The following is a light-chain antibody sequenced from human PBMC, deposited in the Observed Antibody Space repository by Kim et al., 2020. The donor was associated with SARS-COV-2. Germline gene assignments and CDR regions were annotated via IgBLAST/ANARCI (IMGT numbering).Light chain of an antibody. CDR1: QSVLYSINNLNY. V-gene: IGKV4-1*01. CDR3: QQYYSDYPT. CDR2: WAS. Sequence: ATSNCKSRQSVLYSINNLNYLAWYQQKPGQPPQLLIYWASTRQSGVPDRFSGSGSGTDFTLTISSLQAEDVAVYYCQQYYSDYPTFGGGTKVDIK. J-gene: IGKJ4*01.